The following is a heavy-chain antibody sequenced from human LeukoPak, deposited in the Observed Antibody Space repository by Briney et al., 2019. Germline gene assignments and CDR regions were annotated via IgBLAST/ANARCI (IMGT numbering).Heavy chain of an antibody. CDR1: GYTFTGYY. J-gene: IGHJ4*02. CDR2: INPNSGGT. V-gene: IGHV1-2*02. Sequence: ASVKVSCKASGYTFTGYYMHRVRQAPGQGLEWMGWINPNSGGTNYAQKFQGRVTMTRDTSISTAYMELSRLRSDDTAVYYCAREPQTLGYCCSTSCNRFNYWGQGTLVTVSS. D-gene: IGHD2-2*01. CDR3: AREPQTLGYCCSTSCNRFNY.